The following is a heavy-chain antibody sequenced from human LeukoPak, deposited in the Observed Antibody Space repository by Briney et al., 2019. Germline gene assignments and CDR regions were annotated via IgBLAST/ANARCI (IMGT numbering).Heavy chain of an antibody. V-gene: IGHV1-58*02. Sequence: GTSVKVSCKSSGFTFTTSAMRWVRQARGQRLEWIGGIVVGSGNTNYAQKFQERVTITRDMSTSTAYMELSSLRSEDTAVYYCAAAYRYFYDRGGYFDYWGQGTLVTVSS. J-gene: IGHJ4*02. CDR3: AAAYRYFYDRGGYFDY. CDR1: GFTFTTSA. CDR2: IVVGSGNT. D-gene: IGHD3-22*01.